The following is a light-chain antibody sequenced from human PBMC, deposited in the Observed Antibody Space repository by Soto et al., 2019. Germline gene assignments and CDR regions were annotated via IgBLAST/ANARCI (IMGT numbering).Light chain of an antibody. CDR3: SSWDASLNGYV. CDR2: NSY. Sequence: QSVLTQPPSASGTPGQRVTISCSGSSSNIGSKTVNWYQQLPGTVPKLLIYNSYQRPSWVPDRFSASKSGTSASLAISGLQSEDEADYYCSSWDASLNGYVFGTGTKLTVL. J-gene: IGLJ1*01. CDR1: SSNIGSKT. V-gene: IGLV1-44*01.